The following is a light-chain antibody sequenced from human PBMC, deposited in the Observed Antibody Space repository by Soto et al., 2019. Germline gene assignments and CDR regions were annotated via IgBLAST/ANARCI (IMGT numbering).Light chain of an antibody. CDR3: QQRSNWPIIT. Sequence: EILLTQSPSMLSVSPGERATLSCGAGQSISRSLAWYQQKPGQAPRLLISDTSNRATGIPARFSGSGSGTDFSLTISSLELDDFAAYYCQQRSNWPIITFGQGTRLEIK. CDR2: DTS. CDR1: QSISRS. J-gene: IGKJ5*01. V-gene: IGKV3-11*01.